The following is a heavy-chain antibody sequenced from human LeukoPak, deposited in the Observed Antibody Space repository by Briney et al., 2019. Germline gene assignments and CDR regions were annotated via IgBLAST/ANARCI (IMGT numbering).Heavy chain of an antibody. Sequence: GGSLRLSCAASGFTFSKYWMLWVRQAPGKGLKSVSRINTDGTVTTYADSVKGRSTVSRDNADNTMFLQMNSVRDEDTAVYYCATKQWLAPPPDSWGQGTPVTVSS. D-gene: IGHD6-19*01. CDR3: ATKQWLAPPPDS. CDR1: GFTFSKYW. CDR2: INTDGTVT. J-gene: IGHJ4*02. V-gene: IGHV3-74*01.